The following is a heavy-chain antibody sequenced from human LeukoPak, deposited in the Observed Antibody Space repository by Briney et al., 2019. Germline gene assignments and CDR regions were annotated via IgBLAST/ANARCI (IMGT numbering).Heavy chain of an antibody. V-gene: IGHV4-34*01. CDR3: ASTVTEAH. J-gene: IGHJ4*02. D-gene: IGHD4-17*01. CDR1: GGSFSGYY. Sequence: PSETLSLTCAVYGGSFSGYYWSWIRQPPGKGLEWIGEINHSGSTNYNPSLKSRVTISVDTSKNQFSLKLSSVTAADTAVYYCASTVTEAHWGQGTLVTVSS. CDR2: INHSGST.